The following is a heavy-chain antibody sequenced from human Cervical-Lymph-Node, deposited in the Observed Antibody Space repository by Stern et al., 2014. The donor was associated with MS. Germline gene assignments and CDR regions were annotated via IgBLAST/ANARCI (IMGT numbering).Heavy chain of an antibody. CDR2: IFSNDEK. CDR3: ARISYYSDSGTWVGWFDP. Sequence: QVTLRESGPVLVKPTETLTLTCTVSGFSLSNARMGVSWIRQTPGKALEWLGHIFSNDEKSYSTSLKSRLIISKDTSKSQVVLIMTNMDPVDTATYYCARISYYSDSGTWVGWFDPWGQGTLVTVSS. J-gene: IGHJ5*02. D-gene: IGHD3-10*01. CDR1: GFSLSNARMG. V-gene: IGHV2-26*01.